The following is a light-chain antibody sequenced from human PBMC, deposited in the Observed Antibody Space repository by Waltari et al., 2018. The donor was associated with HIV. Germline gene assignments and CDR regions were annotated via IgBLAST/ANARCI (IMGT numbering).Light chain of an antibody. CDR1: SSNIGSNI. J-gene: IGLJ3*02. CDR3: AAWDDSQNAWV. V-gene: IGLV1-44*01. CDR2: SNR. Sequence: QSVLTQPPSASGTPGQRVSISCSGSSSNIGSNIVNWYQQLPGTAPNLLIYSNRQRPSGVPDRFSGSKSGTSASLAISGLQSEDEADYYCAAWDDSQNAWVFGGGTKLTVL.